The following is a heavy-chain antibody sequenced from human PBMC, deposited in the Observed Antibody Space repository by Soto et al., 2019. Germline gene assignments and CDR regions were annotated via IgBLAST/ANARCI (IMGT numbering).Heavy chain of an antibody. Sequence: SETLSLTCAVFGGSVSSETHFWSWIRQPPGKGLEWIGYIYHSGITNSNPSLKGRLTISVDKSTNPSSLSLASVTAADTAIYYCAREDMSGTYYFDSWGQGTRVTVSS. CDR3: AREDMSGTYYFDS. V-gene: IGHV4-61*03. D-gene: IGHD1-26*01. J-gene: IGHJ4*02. CDR1: GGSVSSETHF. CDR2: IYHSGIT.